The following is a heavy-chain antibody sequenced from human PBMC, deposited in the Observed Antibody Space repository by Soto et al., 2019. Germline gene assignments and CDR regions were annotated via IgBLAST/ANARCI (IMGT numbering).Heavy chain of an antibody. CDR3: ARETYRGFYFDY. J-gene: IGHJ4*02. CDR2: INSDGSRT. D-gene: IGHD4-4*01. CDR1: GXTFTDYC. Sequence: GSLRLSCAASGXTFTDYCTHWVRQAQGKGLVWVSRINSDGSRTSYADSVTGRFTISRDNAKNTLYLQMNSIRVEDTALYYCARETYRGFYFDYWGQGTLVTVSS. V-gene: IGHV3-74*01.